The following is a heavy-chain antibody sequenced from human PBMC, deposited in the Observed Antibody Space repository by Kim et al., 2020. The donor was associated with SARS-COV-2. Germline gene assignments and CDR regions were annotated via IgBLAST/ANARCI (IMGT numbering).Heavy chain of an antibody. V-gene: IGHV1-3*01. J-gene: IGHJ5*02. CDR3: ARDRPGYSSSPAWGWFDP. D-gene: IGHD6-13*01. Sequence: KFQGRVTITRDTSASTAYMELSSLRSEDTAVYYCARDRPGYSSSPAWGWFDPWGQGTLVTVSS.